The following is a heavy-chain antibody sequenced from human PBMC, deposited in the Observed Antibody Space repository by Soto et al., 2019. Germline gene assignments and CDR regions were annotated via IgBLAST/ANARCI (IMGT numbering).Heavy chain of an antibody. V-gene: IGHV1-3*01. CDR2: INVGDGYT. J-gene: IGHJ5*02. Sequence: ASVKVSCKASGYSFTSYAIHWVRQAPGQSLEWMAWINVGDGYTRYSQNFQDRVTFTRDTSATTAYMEMTSLTSEDTAVYYCARWDYSSGWAGGFNPWGQGTLVTVSS. D-gene: IGHD6-19*01. CDR1: GYSFTSYA. CDR3: ARWDYSSGWAGGFNP.